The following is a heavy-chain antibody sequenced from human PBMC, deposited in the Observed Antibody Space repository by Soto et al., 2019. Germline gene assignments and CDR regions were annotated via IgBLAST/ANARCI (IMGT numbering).Heavy chain of an antibody. J-gene: IGHJ4*02. CDR1: GDSITAPYSN. Sequence: ETLSLTCPVSGDSITAPYSNWAWIRQPPGKGLEWIGTFYYSGTTSQNPPLRSRITISGDTSRNQFSLNLRSVTAANSGVYYCAKLVRDDVRRSDLDHWGQGTPVTVSS. CDR2: FYYSGTT. D-gene: IGHD3-10*02. CDR3: AKLVRDDVRRSDLDH. V-gene: IGHV4-39*01.